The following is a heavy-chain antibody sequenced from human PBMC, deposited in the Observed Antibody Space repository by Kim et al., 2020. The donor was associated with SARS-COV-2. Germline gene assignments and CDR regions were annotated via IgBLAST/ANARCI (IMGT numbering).Heavy chain of an antibody. CDR3: ARDVGYYYDSSGYYMMSENWFDP. Sequence: GGSLRLSCAASGFTFSSYSMNWVRQAPGKGLEWVSYISSSSSTIYYADSVKGRFTISRDNAKNSLYLQMNSLRDEDTAVYYCARDVGYYYDSSGYYMMSENWFDPWGQGTLVTVSS. D-gene: IGHD3-22*01. J-gene: IGHJ5*02. V-gene: IGHV3-48*02. CDR2: ISSSSSTI. CDR1: GFTFSSYS.